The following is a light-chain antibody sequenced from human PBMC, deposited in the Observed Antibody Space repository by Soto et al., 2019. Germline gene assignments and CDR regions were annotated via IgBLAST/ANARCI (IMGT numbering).Light chain of an antibody. Sequence: QSALTQPASVSGSPGQSITISCTGSSSDVGGYNYVSWYQQHPGKAPKLMIYEVINRPSGVSSRFSGSKSGNTASLTISGLQAEDEAHYYCCSYTSSDTHLLFRGGTKLTVL. J-gene: IGLJ3*02. V-gene: IGLV2-14*01. CDR1: SSDVGGYNY. CDR3: CSYTSSDTHLL. CDR2: EVI.